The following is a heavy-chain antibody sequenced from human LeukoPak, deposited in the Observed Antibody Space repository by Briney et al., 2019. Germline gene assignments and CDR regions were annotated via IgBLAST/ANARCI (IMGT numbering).Heavy chain of an antibody. Sequence: PGGSLRLSCDISGYIFSARYMNWIRQAPGKGLEWISYISSSGSSTNYADSVKGRFTISRDNAKNSLYLQMNSLRAEDTAVYYCAEDLVHRCGDANDWGQPCLVTVSS. CDR3: AEDLVHRCGDAND. CDR2: ISSSGSST. CDR1: GYIFSARY. D-gene: IGHD7-27*01. J-gene: IGHJ1*01. V-gene: IGHV3-11*05.